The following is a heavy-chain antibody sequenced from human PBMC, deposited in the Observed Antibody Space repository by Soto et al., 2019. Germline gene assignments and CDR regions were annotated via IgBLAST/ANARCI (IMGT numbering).Heavy chain of an antibody. J-gene: IGHJ4*02. CDR1: GGSINNHY. CDR2: VYYNGIT. D-gene: IGHD7-27*01. V-gene: IGHV4-59*11. Sequence: QVQLQESGPGLVKPSETLSLTCTVSGGSINNHYWSWIRQPPGKGLEWLGYVYYNGITNYNPSLKSRVTMSVDTSQNPLSVNLTSLTAADTAIYYCTRANWYSEYWGQGTLVTVSS. CDR3: TRANWYSEY.